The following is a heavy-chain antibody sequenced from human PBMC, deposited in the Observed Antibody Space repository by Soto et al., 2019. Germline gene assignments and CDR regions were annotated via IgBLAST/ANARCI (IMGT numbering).Heavy chain of an antibody. CDR1: GFTFRSYA. CDR2: ITASGDST. V-gene: IGHV3-23*01. J-gene: IGHJ4*02. Sequence: GGSLRLSCVASGFTFRSYAMSWVRQAPGMGLEWVSAITASGDSTYYADSVKGRFTISRDNSKNTLYLQMNSLRAEDTAVYYCARGISSSWYYYYFDYWGQGTLVTVSS. CDR3: ARGISSSWYYYYFDY. D-gene: IGHD6-13*01.